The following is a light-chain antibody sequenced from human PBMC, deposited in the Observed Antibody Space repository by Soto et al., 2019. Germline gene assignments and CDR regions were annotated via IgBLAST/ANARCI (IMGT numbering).Light chain of an antibody. Sequence: QSVLTQPPSVSAAPGQTVTISCSGSSSNIGNNYVSWYQQLPGTAPKLLIYENNKRPSGIPDRFSGSKSGTSATPGITGLQTGDEADYHCGTWDSSLRGVFGGGTKLTVL. CDR1: SSNIGNNY. J-gene: IGLJ3*02. CDR3: GTWDSSLRGV. V-gene: IGLV1-51*02. CDR2: ENN.